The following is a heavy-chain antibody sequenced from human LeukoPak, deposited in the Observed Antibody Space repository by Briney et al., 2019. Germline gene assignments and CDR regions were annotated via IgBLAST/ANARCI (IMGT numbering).Heavy chain of an antibody. Sequence: GGSLRLSCAASGFTFSSYSMNWVRQAPGKGLEWVSSISSSSSYIYYADSVKGRFTISRDNAKNSLYLQMNSLRAEDTAVYYCARDLLRRTGAFDIWGQGTMVTVSS. J-gene: IGHJ3*02. D-gene: IGHD4-17*01. CDR2: ISSSSSYI. CDR1: GFTFSSYS. V-gene: IGHV3-21*01. CDR3: ARDLLRRTGAFDI.